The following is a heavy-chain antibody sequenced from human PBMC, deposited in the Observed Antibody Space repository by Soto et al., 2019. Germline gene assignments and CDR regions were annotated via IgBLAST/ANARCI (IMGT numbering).Heavy chain of an antibody. CDR1: GFTFSSYA. CDR2: ISYDGSNK. J-gene: IGHJ4*02. Sequence: QVQLVESGGGVVQPGRSLRLSCAASGFTFSSYAMHWVRQAPGKGLEWVAVISYDGSNKYYADSVKGRFTISRDNSKNTLYLQMNSLRAEDTAVYYCARDRFPLNIAVAVTDYWGQGTLVTVSS. CDR3: ARDRFPLNIAVAVTDY. V-gene: IGHV3-30-3*01. D-gene: IGHD6-19*01.